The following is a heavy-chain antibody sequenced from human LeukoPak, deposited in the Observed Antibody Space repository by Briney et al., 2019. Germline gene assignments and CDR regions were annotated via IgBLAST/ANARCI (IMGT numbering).Heavy chain of an antibody. D-gene: IGHD1-26*01. Sequence: SETLSLTCTVSGGSISSYYWSWIRQPAGKGLEWIGRIYTSGSTNYNPSLKSRVTMSVDTSKNQFSLKLSPVTAADTAVYYCARVGRSLSGSHYYFDYWGQGTLVTVSS. CDR2: IYTSGST. CDR1: GGSISSYY. CDR3: ARVGRSLSGSHYYFDY. J-gene: IGHJ4*02. V-gene: IGHV4-4*07.